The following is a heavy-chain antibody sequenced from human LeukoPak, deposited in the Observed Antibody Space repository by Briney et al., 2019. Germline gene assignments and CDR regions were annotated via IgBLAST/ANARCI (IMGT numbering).Heavy chain of an antibody. J-gene: IGHJ4*02. CDR2: ISTTGSRT. CDR1: GLTFPSYA. V-gene: IGHV3-64D*06. Sequence: GGSLRLSCSASGLTFPSYALHWVRQAPGKGREYVSAISTTGSRTYYADSVKGRFTISRDNSKSTMYLQMISLRPEDTAVYYCVTAYCSSTNCYGPEYWGRGTLVTVSS. CDR3: VTAYCSSTNCYGPEY. D-gene: IGHD2-2*01.